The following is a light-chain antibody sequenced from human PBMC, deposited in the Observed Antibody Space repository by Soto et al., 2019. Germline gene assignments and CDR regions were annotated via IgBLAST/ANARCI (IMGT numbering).Light chain of an antibody. CDR2: GAS. CDR3: QQYGGSTRT. Sequence: IVLTQSPGTLSLSPGERATLSCRASQSVTTQLAWYQQKPGQAPRLIIHGASSRATGVPDRITGSGSVTDFTLSINRLAPEDFAAYYCQQYGGSTRTFGQGTKVDI. J-gene: IGKJ1*01. V-gene: IGKV3-20*01. CDR1: QSVTTQ.